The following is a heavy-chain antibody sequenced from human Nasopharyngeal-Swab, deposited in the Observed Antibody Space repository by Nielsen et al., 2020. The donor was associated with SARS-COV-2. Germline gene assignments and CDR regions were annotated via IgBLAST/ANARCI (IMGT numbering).Heavy chain of an antibody. CDR3: ARVGYYGSGSYYNSYYYGMDV. D-gene: IGHD3-10*01. CDR2: IKQDGSEK. Sequence: GESLKISCAASGFTFSSYWMSWVRQAPGKGLEWVANIKQDGSEKYYVDSVKGRFTISRDNAKNSLYLQMNSLRAEDTAVYYCARVGYYGSGSYYNSYYYGMDVWGQGTTVTVSS. V-gene: IGHV3-7*05. J-gene: IGHJ6*02. CDR1: GFTFSSYW.